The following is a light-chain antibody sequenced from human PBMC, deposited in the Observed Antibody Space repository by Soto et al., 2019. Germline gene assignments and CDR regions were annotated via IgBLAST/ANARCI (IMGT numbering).Light chain of an antibody. Sequence: QSALTQPASVSGSPGQSITISCTGTSSDVGAYNYVSWYQHHPGKAPKLIIYDVSYRPSGVSVRLSGSKSGNTASLTISGLQPEDEADYYCSSYTASVTRIFGGGTKLTVL. V-gene: IGLV2-14*03. J-gene: IGLJ2*01. CDR3: SSYTASVTRI. CDR2: DVS. CDR1: SSDVGAYNY.